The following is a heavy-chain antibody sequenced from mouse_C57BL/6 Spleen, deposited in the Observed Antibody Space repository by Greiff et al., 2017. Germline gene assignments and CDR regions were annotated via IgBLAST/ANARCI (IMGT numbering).Heavy chain of an antibody. CDR3: ARGGLRRYFDY. V-gene: IGHV1-63*01. CDR2: IYPGGGYT. CDR1: GYTFTNYW. D-gene: IGHD2-4*01. J-gene: IGHJ2*01. Sequence: VQLVESGAELVRPGTSVKMSCKASGYTFTNYWIGWAKQRPGHGLEWIGDIYPGGGYTNYNEKFKGKATLTADKSSSTAYMQFSSLTSEDSAIYYCARGGLRRYFDYWGQGTTLTVSS.